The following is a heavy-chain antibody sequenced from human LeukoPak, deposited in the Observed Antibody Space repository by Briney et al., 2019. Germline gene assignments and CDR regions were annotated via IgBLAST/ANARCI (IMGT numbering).Heavy chain of an antibody. CDR3: ARSVLRYFDWSGRGYYYGMDV. CDR1: GYTFTSYG. J-gene: IGHJ6*02. CDR2: ISAYNGNT. V-gene: IGHV1-18*01. D-gene: IGHD3-9*01. Sequence: GASVKVSCKASGYTFTSYGISWVRQAPGQGLEWMGWISAYNGNTNYAQKLQGRVTMTTDTSTSTAYMELRSLRSDDTAVYYCARSVLRYFDWSGRGYYYGMDVWGQGTMVTVSS.